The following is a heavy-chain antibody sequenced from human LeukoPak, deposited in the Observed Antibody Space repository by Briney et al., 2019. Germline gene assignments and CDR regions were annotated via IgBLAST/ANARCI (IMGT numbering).Heavy chain of an antibody. Sequence: GGSLRLSCAASGFTFSSYWMNWARQAPGKGLEWVASINHNGNVNYYVDSVRGRFTISRDNAKNSLYLQMSNLRAEDTAVYFCAGGGGLDVWGQGATVTVSS. J-gene: IGHJ6*02. V-gene: IGHV3-7*03. CDR1: GFTFSSYW. CDR2: INHNGNVN. CDR3: AGGGGLDV. D-gene: IGHD3-16*01.